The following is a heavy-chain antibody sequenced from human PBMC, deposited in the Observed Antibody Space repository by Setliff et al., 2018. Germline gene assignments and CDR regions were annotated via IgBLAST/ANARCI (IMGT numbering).Heavy chain of an antibody. D-gene: IGHD3-10*01. CDR3: AKSTRGSLYAFDI. CDR1: GFTFDDYA. V-gene: IGHV3-9*03. Sequence: GGSLRLSCAASGFTFDDYAMHWVRQAPGKGLEWVSGSSWNSGSIGYADSVKGRFTISRDNAKNYLYLQMNSLRAEDMALYYCAKSTRGSLYAFDIWGQGTMVTVSS. CDR2: SSWNSGSI. J-gene: IGHJ3*02.